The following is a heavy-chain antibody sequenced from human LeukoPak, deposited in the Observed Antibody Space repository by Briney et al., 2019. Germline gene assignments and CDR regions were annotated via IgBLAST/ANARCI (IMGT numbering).Heavy chain of an antibody. V-gene: IGHV3-53*01. D-gene: IGHD4-17*01. Sequence: GGSLRLSCAASGFTVSTNYMSWVRQAPGKGLEWVSIIYGGGTTYYTDSVKGRFTISRDNSKNTLYLQMNSLRAEDTAVYYCAKDPMTTVTTTAYWGQGTLVTVSS. CDR1: GFTVSTNY. CDR2: IYGGGTT. J-gene: IGHJ4*02. CDR3: AKDPMTTVTTTAY.